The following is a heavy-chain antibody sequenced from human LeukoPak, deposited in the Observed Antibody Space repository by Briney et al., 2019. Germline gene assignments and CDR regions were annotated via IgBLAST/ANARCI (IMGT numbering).Heavy chain of an antibody. CDR3: AREGSSWYRALDY. D-gene: IGHD6-13*01. J-gene: IGHJ4*02. CDR1: GDSISSYY. V-gene: IGHV4-4*07. CDR2: IDTSGST. Sequence: SETLSLTCSVSGDSISSYYWGWIRQPAGKGLEWIGRIDTSGSTNHNPSLKSRVTMSLDTSKKQFSLKLSSVTAADTAVYYCAREGSSWYRALDYWGQGTLVTVSS.